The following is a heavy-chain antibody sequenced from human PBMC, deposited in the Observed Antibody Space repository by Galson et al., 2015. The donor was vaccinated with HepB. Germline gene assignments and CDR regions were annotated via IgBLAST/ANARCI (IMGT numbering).Heavy chain of an antibody. V-gene: IGHV3-30*04. CDR1: GFTFSSYA. Sequence: SLRLSCAASGFTFSSYAMHWVRQAPGKGLEWVAVISYDGSNKYYADSVKGRFTISRDNSKNTLYLQMNSLRAEDTAVYYCARGWEGELKAEFDYWGQGTLVTVSS. CDR2: ISYDGSNK. D-gene: IGHD3-16*01. CDR3: ARGWEGELKAEFDY. J-gene: IGHJ4*02.